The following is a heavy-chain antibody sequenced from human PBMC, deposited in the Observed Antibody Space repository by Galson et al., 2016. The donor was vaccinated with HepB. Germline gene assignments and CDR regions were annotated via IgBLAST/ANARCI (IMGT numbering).Heavy chain of an antibody. D-gene: IGHD3-3*02. V-gene: IGHV3-7*01. CDR2: INDDGSEK. Sequence: SLRLSCAASGFTFSTYWMTWVRQAPGKGLECVANINDDGSEKYYPDSVKGRITISRDNAENSLYLQMDSLRAEDTALYYCARYRPPYYHERAGYGLAVWGQGTTVTVSS. CDR1: GFTFSTYW. CDR3: ARYRPPYYHERAGYGLAV. J-gene: IGHJ6*02.